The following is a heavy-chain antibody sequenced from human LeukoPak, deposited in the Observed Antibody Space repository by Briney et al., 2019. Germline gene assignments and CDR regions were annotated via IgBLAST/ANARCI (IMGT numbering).Heavy chain of an antibody. D-gene: IGHD3-22*01. CDR3: ASTPPDSSGYQLFNWFDP. V-gene: IGHV3-30-3*01. CDR2: ISYDGSNK. Sequence: PGGSLRLSCAASGFTFSSYAMHWVRQAPGKGLEWVAVISYDGSNKYYADSVKGRFTISRDNSKNTLYLQMNSLRAEDTAVYYCASTPPDSSGYQLFNWFDPWGQGTLVTVSS. CDR1: GFTFSSYA. J-gene: IGHJ5*02.